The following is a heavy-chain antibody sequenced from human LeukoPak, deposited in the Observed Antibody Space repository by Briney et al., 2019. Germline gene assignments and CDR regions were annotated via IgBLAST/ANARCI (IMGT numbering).Heavy chain of an antibody. Sequence: SETLSLTCTVSGGSISSSSYYWGWIRQPPGKGLEWIGSIYYSGSTYYNPSLKSRVTMSVDTSKNQFSLKLSSVTAADTAVYYCARDITSAAFDIWGQGTMVTVSS. D-gene: IGHD1-20*01. J-gene: IGHJ3*02. CDR2: IYYSGST. CDR1: GGSISSSSYY. V-gene: IGHV4-39*07. CDR3: ARDITSAAFDI.